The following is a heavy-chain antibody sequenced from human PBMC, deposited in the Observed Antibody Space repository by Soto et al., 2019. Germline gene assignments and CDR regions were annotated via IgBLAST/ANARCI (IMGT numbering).Heavy chain of an antibody. CDR2: ISGSGGST. V-gene: IGHV3-23*01. Sequence: PGGSLRLSCAASGFTFITYAMSWVRQAPGKGLEWVSIISGSGGSTYYPDSVKGRFTISRDNSKNTLYLQMNSLRADDTAVYYCAKRPLAARHTDYWGQGTLVTVSS. CDR3: AKRPLAARHTDY. J-gene: IGHJ4*02. D-gene: IGHD6-6*01. CDR1: GFTFITYA.